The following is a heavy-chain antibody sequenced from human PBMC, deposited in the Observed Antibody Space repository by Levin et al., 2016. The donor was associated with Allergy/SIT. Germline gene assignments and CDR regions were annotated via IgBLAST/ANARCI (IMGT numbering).Heavy chain of an antibody. J-gene: IGHJ4*02. Sequence: VRQMPGKGLEWIGSIYYSGSTYYNPSLKSRVTISVDTSKNQFSLKLSSVTAADTAVYYCARRGSSVVFYYFDYWGQGTLVTVSS. D-gene: IGHD6-6*01. CDR3: ARRGSSVVFYYFDY. V-gene: IGHV4-39*01. CDR2: IYYSGST.